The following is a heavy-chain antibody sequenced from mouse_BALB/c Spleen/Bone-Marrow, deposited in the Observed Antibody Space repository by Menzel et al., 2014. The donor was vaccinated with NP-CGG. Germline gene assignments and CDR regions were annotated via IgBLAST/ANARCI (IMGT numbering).Heavy chain of an antibody. V-gene: IGHV7-3*02. J-gene: IGHJ1*01. CDR3: ARDRDNDIHWYLDV. D-gene: IGHD3-3*01. Sequence: EVKLVESGGGLVQPGGSLRLSCAPSVFTFSDYYMSWVRQPPGKALEWLGFIRNKAKGYTTEYIPSVKGRFTISRDNSQSMLYLQMNTLRAEDSATYYCARDRDNDIHWYLDVWGAGTTVTVSS. CDR2: IRNKAKGYTT. CDR1: VFTFSDYY.